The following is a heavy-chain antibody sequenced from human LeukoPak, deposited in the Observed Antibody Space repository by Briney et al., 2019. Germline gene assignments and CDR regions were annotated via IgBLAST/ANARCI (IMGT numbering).Heavy chain of an antibody. J-gene: IGHJ4*02. V-gene: IGHV3-30*04. CDR3: AREPGYSSSWYGAFFDY. CDR1: GFTFSSYA. CDR2: ISYDGSNK. Sequence: PGRSLRLSCAASGFTFSSYAMRWVRQAPGKGLEWVAVISYDGSNKYYADSVKGRFTISRDNAKNSLYLQMNSLGAEDTAVYYCAREPGYSSSWYGAFFDYWGQGTLVTVSS. D-gene: IGHD6-13*01.